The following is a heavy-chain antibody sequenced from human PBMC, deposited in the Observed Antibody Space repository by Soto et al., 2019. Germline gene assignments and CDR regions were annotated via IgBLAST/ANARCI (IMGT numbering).Heavy chain of an antibody. CDR2: IIPMYGIV. D-gene: IGHD2-15*01. V-gene: IGHV1-69*10. CDR1: GGTLSSYV. J-gene: IGHJ5*02. Sequence: ASVKVSCKASGGTLSSYVLTWVRQAPGQGLEWMGGIIPMYGIVNYAQKFQGRVTITADTATSTAYMELSSLRSEDTAVYYCARDLGGCSGGSCRYNWFDPWGQGTLVTVSS. CDR3: ARDLGGCSGGSCRYNWFDP.